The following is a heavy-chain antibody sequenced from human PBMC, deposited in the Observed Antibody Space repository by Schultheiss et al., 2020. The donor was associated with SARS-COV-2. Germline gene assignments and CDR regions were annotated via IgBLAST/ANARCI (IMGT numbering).Heavy chain of an antibody. V-gene: IGHV4-61*02. CDR1: GGSISSGSYY. J-gene: IGHJ3*02. D-gene: IGHD2-15*01. CDR3: AKGGDIVVAGNAFDI. Sequence: LRLSCTVSGGSISSGSYYWSWIRQPAGKGLEWIGRIYTSGSTNYNPSLKSRVTISVDTSKNQFSLKLSSVTAADTAVYYCAKGGDIVVAGNAFDIWGQGTMVTVSS. CDR2: IYTSGST.